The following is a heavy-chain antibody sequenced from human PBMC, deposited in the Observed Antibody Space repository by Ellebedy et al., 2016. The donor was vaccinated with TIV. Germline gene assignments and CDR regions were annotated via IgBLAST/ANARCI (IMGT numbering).Heavy chain of an antibody. CDR1: ELPVISNY. J-gene: IGHJ3*01. Sequence: GGSLRLSCAASELPVISNYLSWVRPAPGQGLEWVSVLFIDNTTYYADSVKGRFTISRDNSKNTLFLQMHTVRAEDTALYYCARETFNDVDLNPWGIFDLWGQGTMVTVSS. V-gene: IGHV3-66*01. CDR3: ARETFNDVDLNPWGIFDL. D-gene: IGHD6-13*01. CDR2: LFIDNTT.